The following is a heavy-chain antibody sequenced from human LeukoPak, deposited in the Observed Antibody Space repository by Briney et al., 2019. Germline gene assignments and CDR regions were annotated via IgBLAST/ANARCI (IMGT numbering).Heavy chain of an antibody. CDR1: GGTFSSYA. CDR3: ARVRVYYDSSGYYGAFDI. CDR2: IIPIFGTA. V-gene: IGHV1-69*05. D-gene: IGHD3-22*01. Sequence: SVKVSCKASGGTFSSYAISWVRQAPGQGLEWMGGIIPIFGTANYAQKFQGRVTTTTDESTSTAYMELSSLRSEDTAVYYCARVRVYYDSSGYYGAFDIWGQGTMVTVSS. J-gene: IGHJ3*02.